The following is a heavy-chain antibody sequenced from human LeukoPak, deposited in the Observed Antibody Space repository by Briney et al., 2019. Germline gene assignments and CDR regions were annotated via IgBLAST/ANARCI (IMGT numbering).Heavy chain of an antibody. CDR2: MNPNSVNT. CDR3: ARGLGQHYDYVWGSYRTYYMDV. CDR1: GYTFTSYD. J-gene: IGHJ6*03. D-gene: IGHD3-16*02. Sequence: GASVKVSCKASGYTFTSYDINWVRQATGQGLEWMGWMNPNSVNTGYAQKFQGRVTITRNTSISTAYMELSSLRSEDTAVYYCARGLGQHYDYVWGSYRTYYMDVWGKGTTVTVSS. V-gene: IGHV1-8*03.